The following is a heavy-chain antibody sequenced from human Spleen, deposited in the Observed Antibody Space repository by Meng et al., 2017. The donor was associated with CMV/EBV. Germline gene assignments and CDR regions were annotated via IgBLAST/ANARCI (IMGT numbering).Heavy chain of an antibody. Sequence: ASVKVSCKAFGATFNDFAMSWVRQATGQGLEWMGWMNPNSGNTGYAQKFQGRVTMTRNTSISTAYIELSSLRSEDTALYYCARGLSSEPAAIMGYYYYYGMDVWGQGTTVTVSS. CDR2: MNPNSGNT. V-gene: IGHV1-8*01. CDR1: GATFNDFA. J-gene: IGHJ6*02. D-gene: IGHD2-2*02. CDR3: ARGLSSEPAAIMGYYYYYGMDV.